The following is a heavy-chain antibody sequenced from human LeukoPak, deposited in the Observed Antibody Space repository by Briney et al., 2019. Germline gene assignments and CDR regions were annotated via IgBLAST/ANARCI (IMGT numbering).Heavy chain of an antibody. D-gene: IGHD2-2*01. CDR2: IYPGDSDT. Sequence: GESLKISCKGSGYSFTSYWIGWVRQMPGKGLEWMGIIYPGDSDTRYSPSFQGQVTISADKSISTAYLQWSSLKASDTAMYYCARHITRGYCSSTSCGYAFGIWGQGTMVTVSS. J-gene: IGHJ3*02. CDR3: ARHITRGYCSSTSCGYAFGI. V-gene: IGHV5-51*01. CDR1: GYSFTSYW.